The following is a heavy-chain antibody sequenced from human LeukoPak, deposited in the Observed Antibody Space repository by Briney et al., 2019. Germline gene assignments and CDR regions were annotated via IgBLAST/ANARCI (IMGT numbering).Heavy chain of an antibody. Sequence: PSETLSLTCTVSDGSVSSGNLYWSWIRQPPGKGLEWIGYIYYSGSTNYNPSLKSRVTMLVDTSKNQFSLQLSSVTAADTAVYYCARGGFSGGILRYFDLWGRGTLVTVSS. CDR1: DGSVSSGNLY. CDR2: IYYSGST. V-gene: IGHV4-61*01. D-gene: IGHD2-15*01. J-gene: IGHJ2*01. CDR3: ARGGFSGGILRYFDL.